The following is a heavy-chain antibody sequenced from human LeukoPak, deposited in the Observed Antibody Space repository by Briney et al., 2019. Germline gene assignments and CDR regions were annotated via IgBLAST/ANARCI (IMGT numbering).Heavy chain of an antibody. CDR3: ARDYDSSGYYRFTLDY. D-gene: IGHD3-22*01. J-gene: IGHJ4*02. CDR1: GFTFSSYS. V-gene: IGHV3-21*01. Sequence: GGSLRLSCAAPGFTFSSYSMNWVRQAPGKGLEWVSSISSSSSYIYYADSVKGRFTISRDNAKNSLYLQMNSLRAEDTAVYYCARDYDSSGYYRFTLDYWGQGTLATVSS. CDR2: ISSSSSYI.